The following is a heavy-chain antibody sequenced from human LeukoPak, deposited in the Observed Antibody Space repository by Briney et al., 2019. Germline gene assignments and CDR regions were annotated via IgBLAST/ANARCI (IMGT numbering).Heavy chain of an antibody. D-gene: IGHD3-10*01. V-gene: IGHV1-2*02. Sequence: ASVKVSCKASGYTFTGYYVHWVRQAPGQGLEWMGWINFNSGGTNYAQTFQGRVTMTWDTSISTAYMELSRLRSDDTDVYYCARDNTKFVSGSYFFDPWGQGTLVTVSS. CDR1: GYTFTGYY. CDR3: ARDNTKFVSGSYFFDP. CDR2: INFNSGGT. J-gene: IGHJ5*02.